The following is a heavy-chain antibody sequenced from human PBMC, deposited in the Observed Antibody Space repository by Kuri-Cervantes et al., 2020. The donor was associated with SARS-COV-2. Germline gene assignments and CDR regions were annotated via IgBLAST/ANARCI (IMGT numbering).Heavy chain of an antibody. V-gene: IGHV3-15*05. CDR1: GFTFSNAW. CDR2: IKSKTDGGTT. CDR3: ARDLSDSSTPPHDP. J-gene: IGHJ5*02. Sequence: GESLKISCAASGFTFSNAWMSWVRQAPGKGLEWVGRIKSKTDGGTTDYAAPVKGRFTISRDDSKNTLYLQMNSLRAEDTALYYCARDLSDSSTPPHDPWGQGTLVTVSS. D-gene: IGHD2-2*01.